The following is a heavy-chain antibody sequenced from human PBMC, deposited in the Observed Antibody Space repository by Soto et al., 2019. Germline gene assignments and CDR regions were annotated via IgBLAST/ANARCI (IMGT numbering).Heavy chain of an antibody. CDR3: AKGYDILTDPYVELLVLSADY. Sequence: GGSLRLSCAASGFTFSSYGMHWVRQAPGKGLEWVAVISYDGSNKYYADSVKGRFTISRDNSKNTLYLQMNSLRAEDTAVYYCAKGYDILTDPYVELLVLSADYCGQGPLVTVSS. CDR2: ISYDGSNK. J-gene: IGHJ4*02. CDR1: GFTFSSYG. D-gene: IGHD3-9*01. V-gene: IGHV3-30*18.